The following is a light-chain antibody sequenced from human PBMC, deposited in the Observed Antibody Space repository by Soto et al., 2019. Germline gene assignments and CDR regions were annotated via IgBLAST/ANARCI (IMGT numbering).Light chain of an antibody. J-gene: IGKJ3*01. CDR2: DSS. Sequence: DIQMTQSPSSLSASVGDRVTITCQASQDITNYLNWYQQKPGEAPKLLIYDSSNLETGVPSRFSGGGSGTDFTFTISSLQHEDIATYYCLQYDISPVFGPGTKVDI. V-gene: IGKV1-33*01. CDR3: LQYDISPV. CDR1: QDITNY.